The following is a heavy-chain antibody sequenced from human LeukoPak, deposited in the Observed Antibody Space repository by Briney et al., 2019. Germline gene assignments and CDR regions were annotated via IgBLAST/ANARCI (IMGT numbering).Heavy chain of an antibody. D-gene: IGHD4-17*01. CDR3: ARLVTTVMGAFDI. Sequence: GGPLRLSCAASGFTFSDYYMSWIRQAPGKGLEWVSYISSSSSYTNYADSVKGRFTISRDNAKNSLYLQMNSLRAEDTAVYYCARLVTTVMGAFDIWGQGTMVTVSA. V-gene: IGHV3-11*06. CDR1: GFTFSDYY. CDR2: ISSSSSYT. J-gene: IGHJ3*02.